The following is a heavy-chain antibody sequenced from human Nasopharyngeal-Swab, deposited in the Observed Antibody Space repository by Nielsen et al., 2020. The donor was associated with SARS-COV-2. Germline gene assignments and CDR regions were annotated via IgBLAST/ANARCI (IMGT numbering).Heavy chain of an antibody. V-gene: IGHV3-23*01. J-gene: IGHJ4*02. CDR1: GFTFSSYA. D-gene: IGHD2-2*01. CDR3: AKGTGGYQLLYFDY. Sequence: GGSLRLSCAASGFTFSSYAMSWVRQAPGKGLEWVSAISGRGGSTYYADSVKGRFTISRDNSKNTLYLQMNSLRAEDTAVYYCAKGTGGYQLLYFDYWGQGTLVTVSS. CDR2: ISGRGGST.